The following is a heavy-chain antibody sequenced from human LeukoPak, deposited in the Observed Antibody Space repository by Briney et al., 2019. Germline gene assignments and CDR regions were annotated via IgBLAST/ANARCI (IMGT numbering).Heavy chain of an antibody. CDR1: DFSFATYG. Sequence: GGSLRLSCAASDFSFATYGMNWVRQAPGKGLEWVSYISSSGSTIYYADSVKGRFTISRDNAKNSLYLQMNSLRAEDTAVYYCARDISSGDYGYAYWGQGTLVTVSS. CDR2: ISSSGSTI. D-gene: IGHD3-22*01. CDR3: ARDISSGDYGYAY. J-gene: IGHJ4*02. V-gene: IGHV3-48*04.